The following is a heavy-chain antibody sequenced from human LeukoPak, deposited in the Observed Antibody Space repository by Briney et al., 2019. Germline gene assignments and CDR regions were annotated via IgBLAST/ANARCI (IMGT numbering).Heavy chain of an antibody. D-gene: IGHD3-10*01. J-gene: IGHJ4*02. CDR2: ISSTGTM. CDR1: GFTFSTYS. V-gene: IGHV3-48*04. CDR3: AKVLVWFGELFRDEFDY. Sequence: GGSLRLSCAASGFTFSTYSMNWVRQAPGKGLEWVSYISSTGTMYYADSVKGRFTISRDNAKNSLYLQMNSLRAEDTAVYYCAKVLVWFGELFRDEFDYWGQGTLVTVSS.